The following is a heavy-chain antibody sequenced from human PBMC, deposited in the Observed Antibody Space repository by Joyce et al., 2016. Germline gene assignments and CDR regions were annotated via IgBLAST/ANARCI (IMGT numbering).Heavy chain of an antibody. J-gene: IGHJ5*02. V-gene: IGHV2-5*02. CDR1: GCSLNTDGVG. Sequence: QITLKESGPTLLKPRQTLTLTCTFSGCSLNTDGVGVGWLRQPPGKVLEWLGILYWDDDLRLSPPVKNRVTVTNDTPNNQVVLTMINVGPEDTGTYFCAHRGLFTEGFDPWGQGILVTVSS. CDR3: AHRGLFTEGFDP. D-gene: IGHD3-10*02. CDR2: LYWDDDL.